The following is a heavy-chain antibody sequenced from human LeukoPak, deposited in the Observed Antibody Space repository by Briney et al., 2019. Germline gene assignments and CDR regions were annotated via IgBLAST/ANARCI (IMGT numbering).Heavy chain of an antibody. CDR1: GFTFSSYS. CDR2: IISSSSYI. Sequence: PGGSLRLSCAASGFTFSSYSMNWVRQAPGKGLEWVSSIISSSSYIYYADSVKGRFTISRDNAKNSLYLQMNSLRAEDTAVYYCARDVDSSSWPASGYYYYGMDVWGQGTTVTVSS. V-gene: IGHV3-21*01. D-gene: IGHD6-13*01. CDR3: ARDVDSSSWPASGYYYYGMDV. J-gene: IGHJ6*02.